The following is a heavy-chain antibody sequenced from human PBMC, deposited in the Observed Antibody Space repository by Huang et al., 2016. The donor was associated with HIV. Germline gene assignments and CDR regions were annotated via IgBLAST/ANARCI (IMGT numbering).Heavy chain of an antibody. D-gene: IGHD1-26*01. Sequence: QVQLVQSGAEVKKPGSSVKVSCKASGGTFSSYVISWVRQAPGQGLEWSGGSTPNLDKTNYAQKFQGRVTIIADESTRTAYMEMSSLRPEDTATYYCATGPRGSGSFNWGQGTLVIVSS. CDR1: GGTFSSYV. CDR2: STPNLDKT. V-gene: IGHV1-69*01. CDR3: ATGPRGSGSFN. J-gene: IGHJ4*02.